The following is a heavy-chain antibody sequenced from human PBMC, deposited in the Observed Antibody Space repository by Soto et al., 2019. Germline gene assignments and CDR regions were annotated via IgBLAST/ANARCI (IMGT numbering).Heavy chain of an antibody. CDR1: GGSISSGDYY. CDR2: IYYSGST. CDR3: APLSVGQAQFDP. D-gene: IGHD1-26*01. J-gene: IGHJ5*02. Sequence: LSLTCTVSGGSISSGDYYWSWIRQPPGKGLEWIGYIYYSGSTYYNPSLKSRVTISVDTSKNQFSLKLSSVTAADTAVYYCAPLSVGQAQFDPWGQGTLVTVS. V-gene: IGHV4-30-4*01.